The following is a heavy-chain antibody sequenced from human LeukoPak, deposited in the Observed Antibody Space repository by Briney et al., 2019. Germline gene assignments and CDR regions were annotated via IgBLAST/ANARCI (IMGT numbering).Heavy chain of an antibody. CDR3: ARIQTLHGDLNNFDY. D-gene: IGHD4-17*01. J-gene: IGHJ4*02. CDR2: IYYSGST. V-gene: IGHV4-59*01. Sequence: SETLSLTCTVSGGSISSYYWSWIRQPPGKGLEWIGYIYYSGSTNYNPSLKSRVTISVDTSENQFSLKLSSVTAADTAVYYCARIQTLHGDLNNFDYWGQGTLVTVSS. CDR1: GGSISSYY.